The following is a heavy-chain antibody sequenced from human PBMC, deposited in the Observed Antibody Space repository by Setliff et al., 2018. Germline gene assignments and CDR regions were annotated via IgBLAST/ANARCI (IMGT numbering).Heavy chain of an antibody. CDR1: GGSVSSASHY. D-gene: IGHD2-2*01. J-gene: IGHJ4*02. CDR3: ARGRPPLVGDY. Sequence: SETLSLTCTVSGGSVSSASHYWGWIRQAPGKGMEWIGSVYYGGYTYYKPSLQSRVTMSVDTSKNQFSLKLSSMTAADTAVYYCARGRPPLVGDYWGQGTLVTVSS. V-gene: IGHV4-39*07. CDR2: VYYGGYT.